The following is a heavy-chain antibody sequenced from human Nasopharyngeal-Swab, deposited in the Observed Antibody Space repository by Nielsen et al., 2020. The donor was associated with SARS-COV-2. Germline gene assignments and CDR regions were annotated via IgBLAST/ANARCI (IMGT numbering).Heavy chain of an antibody. J-gene: IGHJ4*02. V-gene: IGHV3-21*01. D-gene: IGHD3-9*01. CDR3: ARYYDILTGYYKTPAFDY. Sequence: VRQAPGKGLEWVSSISSSSSYIYYADSVKGRFTISRDNAKNSLYLQMNSLRAEDTAVYYCARYYDILTGYYKTPAFDYWGQGTLVTVSS. CDR2: ISSSSSYI.